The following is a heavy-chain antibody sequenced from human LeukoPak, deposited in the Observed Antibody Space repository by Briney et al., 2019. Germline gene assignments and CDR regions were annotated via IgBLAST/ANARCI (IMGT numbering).Heavy chain of an antibody. CDR3: ARRPPVGCYDSSGYLSYAFDI. J-gene: IGHJ3*02. Sequence: GGSLRLSCAASGFTFSSYGMSWVRQAPGKGLEWVSSISSSSSYIYYADSVKGRFTISRDNAKNSLYLQMNSLRAEDTAVYYCARRPPVGCYDSSGYLSYAFDIWGQGTMVTVSS. V-gene: IGHV3-21*01. CDR2: ISSSSSYI. D-gene: IGHD3-22*01. CDR1: GFTFSSYG.